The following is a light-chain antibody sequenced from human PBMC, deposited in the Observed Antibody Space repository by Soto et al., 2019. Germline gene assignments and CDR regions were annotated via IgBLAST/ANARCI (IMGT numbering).Light chain of an antibody. V-gene: IGKV3-20*01. CDR3: QQYGSSPLT. J-gene: IGKJ4*01. CDR2: GAS. CDR1: QSVSSSY. Sequence: EIVLTQSPGTLSLSPGERATLSCRASQSVSSSYLAWYQQKPGQAPRLLIYGASSSATGIPDRFSGSGSGTYFTLTISSPEPEDFSVYYCQQYGSSPLTFGGGTKVEIK.